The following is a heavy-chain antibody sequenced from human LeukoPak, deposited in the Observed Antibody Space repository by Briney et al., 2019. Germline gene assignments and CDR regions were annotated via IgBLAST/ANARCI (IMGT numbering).Heavy chain of an antibody. D-gene: IGHD2-21*02. V-gene: IGHV3-74*01. J-gene: IGHJ3*02. CDR1: GFAFSRYW. CDR3: ASLVVTDDWAFDI. Sequence: LAGGSLRLSCAASGFAFSRYWMHWIRQAPGKGLVWASAIYTDGTTKRYADSVKGRFTISRDNAKNTLYLQMNSLSVEDTAVYYCASLVVTDDWAFDIWGQGTMVTVSS. CDR2: IYTDGTTK.